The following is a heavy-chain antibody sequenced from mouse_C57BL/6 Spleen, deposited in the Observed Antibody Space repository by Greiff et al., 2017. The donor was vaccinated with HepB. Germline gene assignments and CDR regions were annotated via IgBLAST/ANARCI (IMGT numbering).Heavy chain of an antibody. CDR2: INYDGSST. V-gene: IGHV5-16*01. Sequence: EVRLVESEGGLVQPGSSMKLSCTASGFTFSDYYMAWVRQVPKKGLEWVANINYDGSSTYYLDSLKSRFIISRDNAKNILYLQMSSLKSEDTATYYCARKEITTGYFDVWGTGTTVTVSS. J-gene: IGHJ1*03. CDR1: GFTFSDYY. D-gene: IGHD1-1*01. CDR3: ARKEITTGYFDV.